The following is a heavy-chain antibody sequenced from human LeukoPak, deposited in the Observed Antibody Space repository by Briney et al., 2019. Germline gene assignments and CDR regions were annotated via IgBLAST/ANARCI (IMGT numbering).Heavy chain of an antibody. CDR1: GYTFTGYY. J-gene: IGHJ6*02. V-gene: IGHV1-2*02. D-gene: IGHD2-15*01. CDR2: INPNSGGT. Sequence: GASVKVSCKASGYTFTGYYMHWVRQAPGQGLEWMGWINPNSGGTNYAQKFQGRVTMTRDTSISTAYVELSRLRSDDTAVYYCASVVAAIIQDFGMDVWGQGTTVTVSS. CDR3: ASVVAAIIQDFGMDV.